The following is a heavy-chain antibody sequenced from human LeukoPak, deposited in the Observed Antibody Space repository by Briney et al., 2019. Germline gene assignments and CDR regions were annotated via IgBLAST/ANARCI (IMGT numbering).Heavy chain of an antibody. V-gene: IGHV4-34*01. CDR3: ARRPDYFDY. Sequence: SETLSLTCAVYGGSFSGYYWSWIRQPPGKGLEWIGEINHSGSTNYNPSLKSRVTISVDTSKNQFSLKLSSVTAADTAVYYCARRPDYFDYWGQGPWSPSPQ. CDR1: GGSFSGYY. CDR2: INHSGST. J-gene: IGHJ4*02.